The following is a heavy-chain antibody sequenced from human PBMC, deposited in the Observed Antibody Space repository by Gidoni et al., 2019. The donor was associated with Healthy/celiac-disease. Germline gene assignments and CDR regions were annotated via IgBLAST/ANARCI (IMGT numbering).Heavy chain of an antibody. CDR1: GFTFDDSG. D-gene: IGHD3-3*01. CDR2: INWNGGST. Sequence: EVQLVESGGGVVRPGGSLRLSCAASGFTFDDSGMSWVRHAPGKGLEWVSGINWNGGSTGYADSVKGRFTISRDNAKNSLYLQMNSLRAEDTALYHCARDRREKYYDFWSGYSRAQYYYYGMDVWGQGTTVTVSS. J-gene: IGHJ6*02. V-gene: IGHV3-20*01. CDR3: ARDRREKYYDFWSGYSRAQYYYYGMDV.